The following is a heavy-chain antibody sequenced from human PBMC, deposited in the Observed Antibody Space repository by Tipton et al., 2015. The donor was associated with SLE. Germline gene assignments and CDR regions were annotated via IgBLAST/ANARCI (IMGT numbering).Heavy chain of an antibody. V-gene: IGHV4-59*12. CDR2: ANRNEGT. CDR1: GASTNTKY. J-gene: IGHJ3*02. Sequence: TLSLTCTVSGASTNTKYWTWIRQSPGKGLEWIGYANRNEGTKIKSSLERRVTISLDTSRSQFSLKLTAVTAADTAVYYCARTLDALDIWGQGTMVTVSS. CDR3: ARTLDALDI.